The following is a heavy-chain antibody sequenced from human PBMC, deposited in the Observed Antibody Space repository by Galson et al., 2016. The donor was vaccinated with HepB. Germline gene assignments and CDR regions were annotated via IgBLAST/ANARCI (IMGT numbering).Heavy chain of an antibody. CDR1: GYTFTIYW. V-gene: IGHV5-51*01. Sequence: QSGAEVKKPGESLKISCKGSGYTFTIYWIAWVRQMPGKGLEWMGIIYPGDSQTIYSPSFQGQVTISVDNSISTAYLQWSSLKASDTAMYYCARRTYGAPFDIWGQGTMVTVSS. CDR3: ARRTYGAPFDI. D-gene: IGHD4/OR15-4a*01. J-gene: IGHJ3*02. CDR2: IYPGDSQT.